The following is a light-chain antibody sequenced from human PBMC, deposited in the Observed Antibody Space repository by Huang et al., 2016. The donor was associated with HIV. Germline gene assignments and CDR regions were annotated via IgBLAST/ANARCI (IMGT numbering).Light chain of an antibody. CDR2: GAS. V-gene: IGKV3-15*01. Sequence: EIVMTQSPATLSVSPGERATLSCRASQSVSSNLAWYQQKPGQAPRRLIYGASTRATCIPARFSGSGSGTEFTLTISSLQSEDFAVYYCQQNNNWPPLFTFGPGTKVDIK. CDR1: QSVSSN. CDR3: QQNNNWPPLFT. J-gene: IGKJ3*01.